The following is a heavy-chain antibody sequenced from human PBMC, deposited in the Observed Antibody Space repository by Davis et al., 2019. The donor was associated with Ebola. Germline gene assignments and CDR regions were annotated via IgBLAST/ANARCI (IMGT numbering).Heavy chain of an antibody. D-gene: IGHD6-19*01. CDR3: ARGSRWLPIF. CDR1: GFTFSSYG. J-gene: IGHJ4*02. Sequence: GESLKISCAASGFTFSSYGMHWVRQAPGKGLEWVAVIWYDGSNKYYADSVKGRFTISRDNSKNTLYLQMNSLRAEDTAVYYCARGSRWLPIFWGQGTLVTVSS. V-gene: IGHV3-33*01. CDR2: IWYDGSNK.